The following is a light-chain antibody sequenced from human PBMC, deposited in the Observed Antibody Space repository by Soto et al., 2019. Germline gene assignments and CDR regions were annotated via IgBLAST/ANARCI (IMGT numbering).Light chain of an antibody. V-gene: IGLV1-40*01. CDR3: QSYDSTLSARSV. Sequence: QSVLTQPPSVSRAPGQRVTISCTRSRSNIGAGYDVHWYQERPGTAPKLLIFGNIQRPSAVPDRFSGSKSGTSASRAITGLQAEDESDYYCQSYDSTLSARSVFGT. CDR1: RSNIGAGYD. J-gene: IGLJ1*01. CDR2: GNI.